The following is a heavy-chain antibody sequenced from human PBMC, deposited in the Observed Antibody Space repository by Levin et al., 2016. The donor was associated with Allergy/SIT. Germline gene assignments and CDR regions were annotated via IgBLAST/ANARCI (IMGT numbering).Heavy chain of an antibody. V-gene: IGHV3-48*01. Sequence: GESLKISCAASGFTFSSYSMNWVRQAPGKGLEWVSYISSSSSTIYYADSVKGRFTISRDNAKNSLYLQMNSLRAEDTAVYYCAREAAPRGSSGWFGPGSWVYYYYGMDVWGQGTTVTVSS. CDR3: AREAAPRGSSGWFGPGSWVYYYYGMDV. CDR1: GFTFSSYS. J-gene: IGHJ6*02. CDR2: ISSSSSTI. D-gene: IGHD6-19*01.